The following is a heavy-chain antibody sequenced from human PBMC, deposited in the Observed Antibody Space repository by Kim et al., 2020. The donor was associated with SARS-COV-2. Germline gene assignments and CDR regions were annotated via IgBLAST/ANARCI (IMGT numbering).Heavy chain of an antibody. V-gene: IGHV1-69*13. D-gene: IGHD3-10*01. J-gene: IGHJ3*02. CDR2: IIPIFGTA. CDR3: ARDGSPYGSGSYVRAFDI. CDR1: GGTFSSYA. Sequence: SVKVSCKASGGTFSSYAISWVRQAPGQGLEWMGGIIPIFGTANYAQKFQGRVTITADESTSTAYMELSSLRSEDTAVYYCARDGSPYGSGSYVRAFDIWGQGTMVTVSS.